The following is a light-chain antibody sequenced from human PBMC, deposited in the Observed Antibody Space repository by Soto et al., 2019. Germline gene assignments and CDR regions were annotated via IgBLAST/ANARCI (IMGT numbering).Light chain of an antibody. V-gene: IGKV3-20*01. J-gene: IGKJ1*01. Sequence: DIVLTQSPGTLSLSPGERATLSCRASQSVSRSFLAWYQQKPGQAPRLLIYGASSRATGIPDRFSGSGSGTDFTLTISRLDPEDFAVYYCQQYDSSPWTFGQGTKVEIK. CDR2: GAS. CDR3: QQYDSSPWT. CDR1: QSVSRSF.